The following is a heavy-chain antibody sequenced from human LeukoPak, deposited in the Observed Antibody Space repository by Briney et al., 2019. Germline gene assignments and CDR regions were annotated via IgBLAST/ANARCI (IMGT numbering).Heavy chain of an antibody. CDR1: GGSFSGYY. D-gene: IGHD1-26*01. Sequence: PSETLSLTRAVYGGSFSGYYWSWIRQPPGKGLEWIGEINHSGSTNYNPSLKSRVTISVDTSKNQFSLKLSSVTAADAAVYYCARGSRYSGSYFQIWGQGTLVTVSS. J-gene: IGHJ4*02. CDR2: INHSGST. CDR3: ARGSRYSGSYFQI. V-gene: IGHV4-34*01.